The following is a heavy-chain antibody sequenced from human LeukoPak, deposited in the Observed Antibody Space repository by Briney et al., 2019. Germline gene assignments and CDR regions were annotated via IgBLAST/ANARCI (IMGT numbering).Heavy chain of an antibody. V-gene: IGHV4-61*02. CDR1: GGSISSGGHY. CDR3: ARDQTYSGSGIYTYFDY. Sequence: PSQTLSLTCTVSGGSISSGGHYWSWIRQPAGKGLEYLGRNSSTGSTNYNPSLRSRVTISADTSKNHFSLKLTSVTAADTAVYYCARDQTYSGSGIYTYFDYWGQGILVTVSS. CDR2: NSSTGST. J-gene: IGHJ4*02. D-gene: IGHD3-10*01.